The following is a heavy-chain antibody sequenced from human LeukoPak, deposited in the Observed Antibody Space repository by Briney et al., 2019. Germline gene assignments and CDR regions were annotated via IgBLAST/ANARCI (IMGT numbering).Heavy chain of an antibody. CDR1: GFTFSSYA. CDR3: AKDVLDYGDYGFDY. CDR2: ISGSGGST. D-gene: IGHD4-17*01. Sequence: PGGSLRLSCAASGFTFSSYAMSWVRQAPGKGLEWVSAISGSGGSTYYADSVKGRFTISRDNSKDTLYLQMNSLRAEDTAVYYCAKDVLDYGDYGFDYWGQGTLVTVSS. J-gene: IGHJ4*02. V-gene: IGHV3-23*01.